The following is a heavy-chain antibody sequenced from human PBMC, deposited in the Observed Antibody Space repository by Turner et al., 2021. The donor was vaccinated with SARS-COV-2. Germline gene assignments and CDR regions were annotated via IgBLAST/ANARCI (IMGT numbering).Heavy chain of an antibody. J-gene: IGHJ4*02. Sequence: EEYLVQSGGGLVPPGGSMRLSCAASGFTFSSYWMHWVRQVPGKGLVWVSHLDSDGTNAAYADSVKGRFTISRDNTKNTLYLQMNSLRAEDTAVYFCAALAAPRDYWGQGTQVTVSS. CDR3: AALAAPRDY. D-gene: IGHD2-15*01. CDR2: LDSDGTNA. V-gene: IGHV3-74*01. CDR1: GFTFSSYW.